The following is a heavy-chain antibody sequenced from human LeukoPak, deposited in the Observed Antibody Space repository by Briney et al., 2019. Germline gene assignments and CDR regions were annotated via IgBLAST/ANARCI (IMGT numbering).Heavy chain of an antibody. D-gene: IGHD2-15*01. CDR1: GFTFYNYA. J-gene: IGHJ5*02. CDR2: ISGSGGST. V-gene: IGHV3-23*01. Sequence: GGSLRLSCAASGFTFYNYAMNWVRQSPGKGLEWVSTISGSGGSTYYADSVKGRFTISRDNSKNTMYLQMNSLRAEDAAVYYCAKESHCSGGTCYGGFDPWGQGTLVTVSS. CDR3: AKESHCSGGTCYGGFDP.